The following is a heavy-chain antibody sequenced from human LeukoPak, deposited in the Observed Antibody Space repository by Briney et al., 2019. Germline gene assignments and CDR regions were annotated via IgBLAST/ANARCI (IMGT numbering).Heavy chain of an antibody. V-gene: IGHV3-20*04. CDR2: INWNGGST. D-gene: IGHD1-7*01. CDR3: ARDDSSITGTKRH. J-gene: IGHJ4*02. CDR1: GFIFDDYG. Sequence: GGSLRLSCAASGFIFDDYGMSWVRQAPGKGLERVSGINWNGGSTGYADSVKGRFTISRDNAKNSLYLQMNSLRAEDTASYYCARDDSSITGTKRHWGQGTLVTVSS.